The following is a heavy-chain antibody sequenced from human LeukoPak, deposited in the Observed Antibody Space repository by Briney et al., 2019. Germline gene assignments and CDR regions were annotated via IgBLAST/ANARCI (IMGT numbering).Heavy chain of an antibody. J-gene: IGHJ6*03. CDR1: GGSMDSFY. V-gene: IGHV4-59*01. D-gene: IGHD3-10*01. CDR2: IYYSGTT. Sequence: SETLSLTCTVSGGSMDSFYWSWIRQPPGGGLEWIGYIYYSGTTNYNPSLRSRLIISVDTSKNQFSLKLSSVTAADTAVYYCARLARLTLIRGVTGYHSLDVWGKGTKVTVSS. CDR3: ARLARLTLIRGVTGYHSLDV.